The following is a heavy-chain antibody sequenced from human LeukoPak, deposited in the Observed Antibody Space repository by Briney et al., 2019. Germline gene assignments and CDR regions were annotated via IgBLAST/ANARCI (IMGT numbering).Heavy chain of an antibody. CDR1: GFTFSSYS. V-gene: IGHV3-21*01. J-gene: IGHJ4*02. CDR2: ISSSSSYI. CDR3: GRVAQYYYDSSGYCDY. D-gene: IGHD3-22*01. Sequence: GGSLRLSCAASGFTFSSYSMNWVRQAPGKGLEWVSSISSSSSYIYYADSVKGRFTISRDNAKNSLYLQMNSLRAEDTAVYYCGRVAQYYYDSSGYCDYWGQGTLVTVSS.